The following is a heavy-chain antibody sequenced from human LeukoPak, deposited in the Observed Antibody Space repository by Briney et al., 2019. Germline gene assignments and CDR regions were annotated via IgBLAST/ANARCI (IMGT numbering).Heavy chain of an antibody. CDR3: ARDRPLRVGATSPIYYFDY. D-gene: IGHD1-26*01. V-gene: IGHV1-46*01. CDR2: INPSGGST. Sequence: ASVKVSCKASGYTFTSYYMHWVRQAPGQGLEWMGIINPSGGSTSYAQKFQGRVTMTRDTSTSTVYMQLSSLRSEDTAVYYCARDRPLRVGATSPIYYFDYWGQGTLVTVSS. CDR1: GYTFTSYY. J-gene: IGHJ4*02.